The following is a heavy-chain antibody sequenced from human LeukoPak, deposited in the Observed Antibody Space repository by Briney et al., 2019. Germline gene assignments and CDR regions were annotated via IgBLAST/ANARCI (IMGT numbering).Heavy chain of an antibody. CDR2: INHSGST. CDR1: GGSFSGYY. V-gene: IGHV4-34*01. CDR3: ARGRWEDAFDI. Sequence: SETLSLTCAVYGGSFSGYYWSWIRQPPGKGLEWIGEINHSGSTNYNPSLKSRVTISVDTSKNQFSLKLSSVTAADTAVYYCARGRWEDAFDIWGQGTMVTVSS. D-gene: IGHD1-26*01. J-gene: IGHJ3*02.